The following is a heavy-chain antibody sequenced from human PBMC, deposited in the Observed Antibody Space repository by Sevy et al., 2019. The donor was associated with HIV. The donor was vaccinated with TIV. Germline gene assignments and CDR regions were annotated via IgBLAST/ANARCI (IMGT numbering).Heavy chain of an antibody. CDR3: ARDSGGFIVGATIAYNY. CDR2: ISAYNGNT. CDR1: GYTFTSYG. D-gene: IGHD1-26*01. V-gene: IGHV1-18*04. Sequence: ALVKVSCKASGYTFTSYGISWVRQAPGQGLEWMGWISAYNGNTNYAQKLQGRVTMTTDTSTSTAYMELRSLRSDDTAVYYCARDSGGFIVGATIAYNYWGQGTLVTVSS. J-gene: IGHJ4*02.